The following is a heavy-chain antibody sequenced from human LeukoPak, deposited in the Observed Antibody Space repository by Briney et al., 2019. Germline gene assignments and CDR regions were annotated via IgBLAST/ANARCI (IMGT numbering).Heavy chain of an antibody. D-gene: IGHD3-22*01. CDR2: INPNSGGT. Sequence: ASVKVSCKASGYTFTGYYMHWVRQAPGQGLEWMGWINPNSGGTNYAQKFQGRVTMTRDTSISTAYMELSRLRSDDTAVYYCAGGPTIYYYDSSGYYYDYWGQGTLATVSS. CDR3: AGGPTIYYYDSSGYYYDY. J-gene: IGHJ4*02. CDR1: GYTFTGYY. V-gene: IGHV1-2*02.